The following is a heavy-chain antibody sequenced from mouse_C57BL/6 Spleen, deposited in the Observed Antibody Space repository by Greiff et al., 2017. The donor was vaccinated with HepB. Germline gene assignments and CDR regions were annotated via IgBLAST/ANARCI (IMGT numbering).Heavy chain of an antibody. CDR2: IDPSDSYT. V-gene: IGHV1-50*01. CDR3: ARYYDYDEKAFAY. D-gene: IGHD2-4*01. CDR1: GYTFTSYW. J-gene: IGHJ3*01. Sequence: VKLQQPGAELVKPGASVKLSCKASGYTFTSYWMQWVKQRPGQGLEWIGEIDPSDSYTNYNQKFKGKATLTVDTSSSTAYMQLSSLTSEDSAVYYCARYYDYDEKAFAYWGQGTLVTVSA.